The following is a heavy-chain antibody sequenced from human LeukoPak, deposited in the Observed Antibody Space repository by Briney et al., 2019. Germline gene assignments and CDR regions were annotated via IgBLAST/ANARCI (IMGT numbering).Heavy chain of an antibody. CDR2: IKEDGTDK. V-gene: IGHV3-7*01. CDR1: GFTFSDSW. D-gene: IGHD6-19*01. CDR3: ARDRGWFTFDS. J-gene: IGHJ4*02. Sequence: TGGSLRLSCEASGFTFSDSWMTWVRQAPGKGLEWVAHIKEDGTDKQYVDSVKGRFTISRDNAKKSLFLQMNSLRAEDTALYYCARDRGWFTFDSWGQGTRVTVSS.